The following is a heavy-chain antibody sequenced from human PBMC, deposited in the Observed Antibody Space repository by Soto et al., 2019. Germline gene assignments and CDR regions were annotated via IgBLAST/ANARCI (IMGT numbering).Heavy chain of an antibody. Sequence: QVHLQESGPGLVKPSETLSLSCSVSGGSINKFYWSWIRKTAGKGLEWMGRVYATGTTDYNPSLRGRVAMSVDISRKTFSLRRTSVTAADTGVYYCVRDGSKTLRDWFDPWGQGKLVTVSS. V-gene: IGHV4-4*07. CDR2: VYATGTT. D-gene: IGHD4-17*01. CDR1: GGSINKFY. CDR3: VRDGSKTLRDWFDP. J-gene: IGHJ5*02.